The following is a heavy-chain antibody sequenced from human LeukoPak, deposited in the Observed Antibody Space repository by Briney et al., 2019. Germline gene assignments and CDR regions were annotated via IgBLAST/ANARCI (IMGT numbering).Heavy chain of an antibody. CDR1: GFTFSDYY. D-gene: IGHD6-13*01. CDR3: AKGGAAGTYFDY. CDR2: IRYDGSNK. J-gene: IGHJ4*02. Sequence: GGSLRLSCAASGFTFSDYYMSWIRQAPGKGLEWVAFIRYDGSNKYYADSVKGRFTISRDNSKNTLYLQMNSLRAEDTAVYYCAKGGAAGTYFDYWGQGTLVTVSS. V-gene: IGHV3-30*02.